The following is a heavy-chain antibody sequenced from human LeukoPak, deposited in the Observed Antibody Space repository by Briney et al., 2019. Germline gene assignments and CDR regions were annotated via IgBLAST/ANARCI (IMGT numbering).Heavy chain of an antibody. J-gene: IGHJ4*02. Sequence: GGSLRLSCAASGFTFNKYAMSWVRQSPGKGLEWVSAIGRSGANSYYATSVKGRFSVSRDNTKNTFHLQMNSLKTEDTAVYYCTRGSSGWDWGQGTLVTVSS. CDR1: GFTFNKYA. CDR2: IGRSGANS. D-gene: IGHD6-19*01. V-gene: IGHV3-23*01. CDR3: TRGSSGWD.